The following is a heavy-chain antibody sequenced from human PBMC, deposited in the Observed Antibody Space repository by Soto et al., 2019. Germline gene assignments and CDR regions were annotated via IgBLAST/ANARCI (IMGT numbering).Heavy chain of an antibody. J-gene: IGHJ4*02. CDR1: GGSISSHNYY. CDR3: ASLVGPNAGGFHN. Sequence: QLQLQESGPGLVKPSETLSLTCTVSGGSISSHNYYWGWIRQPPGKGLEWIGSIYFSGSTWYNPPLKSRVTISVDTSKNQFPLKLSSVTAADTAVFYCASLVGPNAGGFHNWGQGTLVTVSS. D-gene: IGHD2-2*01. CDR2: IYFSGST. V-gene: IGHV4-39*01.